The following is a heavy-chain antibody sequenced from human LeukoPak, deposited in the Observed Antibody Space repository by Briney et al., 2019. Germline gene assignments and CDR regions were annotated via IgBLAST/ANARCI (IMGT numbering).Heavy chain of an antibody. Sequence: SETLSLTCTVSGGSISSGGYYWSWIRQHPGKGLEWIGYIYYSGSTYYNPSLKSRVTISVDTSKNQFSLKLSSVTAADTAVYYCARDRAAAAGTVLDYWGQGTLVTVSS. CDR1: GGSISSGGYY. CDR3: ARDRAAAAGTVLDY. V-gene: IGHV4-31*03. J-gene: IGHJ4*02. CDR2: IYYSGST. D-gene: IGHD6-13*01.